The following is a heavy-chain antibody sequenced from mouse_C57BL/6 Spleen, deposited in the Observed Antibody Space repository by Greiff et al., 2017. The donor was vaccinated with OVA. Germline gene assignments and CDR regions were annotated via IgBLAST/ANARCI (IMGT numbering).Heavy chain of an antibody. Sequence: EVQVVESGPELVKPGASVKISCKASGYSFTGYYMNWVKQSPEKSLEWIGEINPSTGGTTYNQKFKAKATLTVDKSSSTAYMQLKSLTSEDSAVYYCARELLAYWGQGTLVTVSA. CDR3: ARELLAY. CDR2: INPSTGGT. V-gene: IGHV1-42*01. CDR1: GYSFTGYY. D-gene: IGHD2-1*01. J-gene: IGHJ3*01.